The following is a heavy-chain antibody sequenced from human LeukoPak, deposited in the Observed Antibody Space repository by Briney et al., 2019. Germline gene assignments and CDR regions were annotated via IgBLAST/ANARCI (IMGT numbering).Heavy chain of an antibody. CDR1: GFTFSSYG. CDR3: AKDGGVPAAITWRRTYYLDV. J-gene: IGHJ6*03. CDR2: IWYEGSNK. V-gene: IGHV3-33*06. Sequence: GGALRLSCASSGFTFSSYGMHGGRQAPGKGLEWVAVIWYEGSNKSYADSVTGRFTISRDNSKNTLYLQMNSLRAEDTAVYYCAKDGGVPAAITWRRTYYLDVWGKGTTVTVSS. D-gene: IGHD2-2*02.